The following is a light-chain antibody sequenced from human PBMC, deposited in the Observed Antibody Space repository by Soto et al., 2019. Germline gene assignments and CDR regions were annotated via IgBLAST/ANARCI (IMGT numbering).Light chain of an antibody. CDR2: DVT. V-gene: IGLV2-14*03. Sequence: QSALTQPASVSGSPGQSITISCTGSFSDVGPHDYVSWYQQHPGKAPKLVIYDVTNRPSGVSSRFSGSKSGNTASLTISGLQAEDEADYYCCSYTTSSTYVFGTGTNLTVL. J-gene: IGLJ1*01. CDR1: FSDVGPHDY. CDR3: CSYTTSSTYV.